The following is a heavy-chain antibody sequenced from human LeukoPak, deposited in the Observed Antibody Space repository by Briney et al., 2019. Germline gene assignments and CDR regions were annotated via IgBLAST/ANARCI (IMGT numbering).Heavy chain of an antibody. D-gene: IGHD2-15*01. CDR2: ISYDGSNK. CDR3: ARGWVVATGAFDI. Sequence: GGSLRLSCAASGFTFSSYGMHWVRQAPGKGLEWVAVISYDGSNKYYADSVKGRFTISRDNSKNTLYLQMNSLRAEDTAVYYCARGWVVATGAFDIWGQGTMVTVSS. J-gene: IGHJ3*02. CDR1: GFTFSSYG. V-gene: IGHV3-30*03.